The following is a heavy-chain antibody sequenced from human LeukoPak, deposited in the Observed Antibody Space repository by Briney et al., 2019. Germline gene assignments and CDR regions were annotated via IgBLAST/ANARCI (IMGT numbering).Heavy chain of an antibody. D-gene: IGHD5-12*01. CDR2: INPNSGGT. V-gene: IGHV1-2*06. CDR1: GYTFTGYY. CDR3: ARWGGYSHYYYMDV. Sequence: GASVKVSCKASGYTFTGYYMHWVRQAPGQGLDWMGRINPNSGGTNYAQKFQGRVTMTRDTSISTAYMELSRLRSDDTAVYYCARWGGYSHYYYMDVWGKGTTVTVSS. J-gene: IGHJ6*03.